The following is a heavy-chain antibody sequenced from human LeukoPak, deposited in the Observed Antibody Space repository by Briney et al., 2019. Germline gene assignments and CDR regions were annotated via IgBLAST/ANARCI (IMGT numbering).Heavy chain of an antibody. D-gene: IGHD3-22*01. J-gene: IGHJ4*02. CDR3: ARSYYYDSSGYYSCLGY. CDR2: IYYSGST. Sequence: PSETLSLTCAVSGGSISSSSYYWGWICQPPGKGLEWIGSIYYSGSTYYNPSLKSRVTISVDTSKNQFSLKLSSVTAADTAVYYCARSYYYDSSGYYSCLGYWGQGTLVTVSS. CDR1: GGSISSSSYY. V-gene: IGHV4-39*01.